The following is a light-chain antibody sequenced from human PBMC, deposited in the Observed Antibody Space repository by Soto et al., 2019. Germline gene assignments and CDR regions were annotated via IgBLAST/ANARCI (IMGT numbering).Light chain of an antibody. V-gene: IGLV2-11*01. J-gene: IGLJ1*01. CDR1: SSDVGGYNY. Sequence: QSALTQPRSVSGSPGQSVTISCTGTSSDVGGYNYVSWYQQHPRKAPKLMIYDVSKRPSGVPDRFSGSKSGNTASLTISGLQAEDEADYYCCSYAGSYTFYVFGTGTKLTVL. CDR3: CSYAGSYTFYV. CDR2: DVS.